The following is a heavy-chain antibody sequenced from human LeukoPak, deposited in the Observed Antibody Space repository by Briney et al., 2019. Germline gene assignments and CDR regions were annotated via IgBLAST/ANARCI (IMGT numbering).Heavy chain of an antibody. J-gene: IGHJ4*02. V-gene: IGHV3-21*01. CDR1: GFTFSGYS. CDR3: AKDSSGRN. Sequence: GGSLRLSCAASGFTFSGYSMNWVRQAPGKGLEWVSSISSSSSYIYYADSVKGRFTISRDNAKNPLYLQMNSLRAEDTAVYYCAKDSSGRNWGQGTLVTVSS. D-gene: IGHD3-22*01. CDR2: ISSSSSYI.